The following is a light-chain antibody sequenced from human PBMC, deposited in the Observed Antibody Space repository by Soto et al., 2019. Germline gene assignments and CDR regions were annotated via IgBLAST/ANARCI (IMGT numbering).Light chain of an antibody. CDR2: DVS. J-gene: IGLJ1*01. V-gene: IGLV2-14*03. Sequence: QSALTQPASVSGSPGQSVTISCAGTSSDVGGYNFVSWYQQHPGKAPQLMIYDVSSRPSGVSNRFSGSKSGNTASLTISGLKYEDEADYYCSSYTSSYTYVFGTGTKVXVL. CDR1: SSDVGGYNF. CDR3: SSYTSSYTYV.